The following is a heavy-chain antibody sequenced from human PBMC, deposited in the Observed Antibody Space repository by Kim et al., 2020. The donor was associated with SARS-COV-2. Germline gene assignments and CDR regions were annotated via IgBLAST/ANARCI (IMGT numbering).Heavy chain of an antibody. D-gene: IGHD3-9*01. CDR3: ARGALRYFDWYISCFDY. CDR1: GGSFSGYY. J-gene: IGHJ4*02. V-gene: IGHV4-34*01. CDR2: INHSGST. Sequence: SETLSLTCAVYGGSFSGYYWSWIRQPPGKGLEWIGEINHSGSTNYNPSLKSRVTISVDTPQNQFSLKLSSVTAADAAVYYCARGALRYFDWYISCFDYWGQGTLVTVSS.